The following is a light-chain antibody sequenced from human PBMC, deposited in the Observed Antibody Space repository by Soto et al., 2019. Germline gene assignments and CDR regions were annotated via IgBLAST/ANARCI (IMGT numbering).Light chain of an antibody. CDR1: QSISSW. V-gene: IGKV1-5*03. Sequence: DIQLTQSPSTLSASVGDRVTITCRASQSISSWLAWYQQKPGKAPKLLVYKASSLESGVPSRFSGSGSGTEFTLTSSTLQPDDFATYYCQQYEAYPLTFGGGPKVEI. J-gene: IGKJ4*01. CDR3: QQYEAYPLT. CDR2: KAS.